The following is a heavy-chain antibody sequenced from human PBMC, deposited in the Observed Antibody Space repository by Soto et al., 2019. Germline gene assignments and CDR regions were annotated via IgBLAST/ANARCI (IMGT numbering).Heavy chain of an antibody. V-gene: IGHV4-4*07. J-gene: IGHJ5*02. Sequence: SETPSLTCTVSGASISGFYWSWIRKSAGKGLEWIGRIYATGTTDYNPSLKSRVMMSVDTSKKQFSLKLRSVTAADTAVYYCVRDGTKTLRDWFDPWGQGISVTVSS. D-gene: IGHD1-1*01. CDR3: VRDGTKTLRDWFDP. CDR2: IYATGTT. CDR1: GASISGFY.